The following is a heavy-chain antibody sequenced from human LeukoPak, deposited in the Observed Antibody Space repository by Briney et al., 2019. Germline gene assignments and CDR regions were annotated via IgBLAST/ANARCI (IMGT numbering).Heavy chain of an antibody. CDR2: INHSGST. CDR3: ARDYYDSTGEAFDY. V-gene: IGHV4-34*01. J-gene: IGHJ4*02. Sequence: SETLSLTCAVYGGSFSGYYWSWIRQPPGKGLEWIGEINHSGSTNYNPSLKSRVTISVDTSKNQFSLKLSSVTAADTAVYYCARDYYDSTGEAFDYWGQGTLVTVSS. D-gene: IGHD3-22*01. CDR1: GGSFSGYY.